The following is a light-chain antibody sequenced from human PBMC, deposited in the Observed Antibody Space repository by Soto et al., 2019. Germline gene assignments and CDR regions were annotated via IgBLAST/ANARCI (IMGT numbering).Light chain of an antibody. V-gene: IGKV1-39*01. CDR2: SAS. CDR1: ETTANY. Sequence: DIQMTQSPSSLSASVGDRVTITCRASETTANYLNWYQHKPGKAPKLLIHSASSLQSGVPSRFSGRGSGTDFTLTINSLQPEDFATYSCQQCGTLPGTFGQGTKVDIK. CDR3: QQCGTLPGT. J-gene: IGKJ1*01.